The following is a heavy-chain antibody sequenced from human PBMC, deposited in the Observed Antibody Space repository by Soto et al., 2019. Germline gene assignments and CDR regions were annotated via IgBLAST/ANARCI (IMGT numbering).Heavy chain of an antibody. CDR1: GYSISTGYH. CDR2: IFHSGTT. V-gene: IGHV4-38-2*01. D-gene: IGHD3-22*01. J-gene: IGHJ4*02. CDR3: ARPTYDSIDY. Sequence: PSETLSLTCAVSGYSISTGYHWGWLRQPPGKGLEWIGNIFHSGTTYYNSSLKSRVTTSVDTSKNQFSLKLSSVTAADTAVYYCARPTYDSIDYWGQGTLVTVSS.